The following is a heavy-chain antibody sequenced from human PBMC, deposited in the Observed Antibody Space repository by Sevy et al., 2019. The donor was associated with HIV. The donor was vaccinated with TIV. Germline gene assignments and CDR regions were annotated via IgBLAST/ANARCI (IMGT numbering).Heavy chain of an antibody. J-gene: IGHJ6*02. CDR3: AKMYYEILTGYGMDV. V-gene: IGHV3-30*18. CDR1: GFTFSSYG. Sequence: GGSLRLSCAASGFTFSSYGMHWVRQAPGKGLEWVAVISYDGSNKYYADSVKGRFTISRDNSKNTLYLQMNSLRAEDTAVYYCAKMYYEILTGYGMDVWGQGTTVTVSS. CDR2: ISYDGSNK. D-gene: IGHD3-9*01.